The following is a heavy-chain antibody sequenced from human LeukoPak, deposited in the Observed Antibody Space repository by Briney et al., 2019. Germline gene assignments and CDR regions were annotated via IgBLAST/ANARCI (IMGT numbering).Heavy chain of an antibody. CDR3: ARSSGWYYFDY. CDR1: GGSISSYY. V-gene: IGHV4-59*01. J-gene: IGHJ4*02. CDR2: IYYSGST. D-gene: IGHD6-19*01. Sequence: SETLSLTCTVSGGSISSYYWSWIRQPPGKGLEWIGYIYYSGSTNYNPSLKSRVTISVDTSKNQFSLKLSSVTAADTAVYYCARSSGWYYFDYWGQGTLVTVS.